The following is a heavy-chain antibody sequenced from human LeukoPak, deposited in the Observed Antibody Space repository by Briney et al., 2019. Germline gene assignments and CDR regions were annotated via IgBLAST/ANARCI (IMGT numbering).Heavy chain of an antibody. CDR1: GFTFSSYG. J-gene: IGHJ4*02. Sequence: GGSLRLSCAASGFTFSSYGMHWVRQAPGKGLEWVAVMSYDASNYYYADSVKGRFSISRDNSKNTLYLQMNSLRDEDTAVYYCAKRAYSGYDEGYYFDSWGQGTLVTVSS. CDR2: MSYDASNY. D-gene: IGHD5-12*01. CDR3: AKRAYSGYDEGYYFDS. V-gene: IGHV3-30*18.